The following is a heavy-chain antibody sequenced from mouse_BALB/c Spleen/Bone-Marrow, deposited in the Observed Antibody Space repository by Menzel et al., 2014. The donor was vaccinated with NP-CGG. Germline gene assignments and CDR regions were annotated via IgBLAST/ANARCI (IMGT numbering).Heavy chain of an antibody. CDR1: GYSFTGYN. J-gene: IGHJ3*01. D-gene: IGHD1-1*01. CDR3: ARNHFGSNSLGY. V-gene: IGHV1S135*01. CDR2: IDPYYGGT. Sequence: VQLKESGPELEKPGASVKISCKASGYSFTGYNMNWVKQSDGRSLEWIGNIDPYYGGTSYNQKSRGKATLTVDKSSSTAYMRLTSLTSEDSAVYYCARNHFGSNSLGYWGQGTLVTVSA.